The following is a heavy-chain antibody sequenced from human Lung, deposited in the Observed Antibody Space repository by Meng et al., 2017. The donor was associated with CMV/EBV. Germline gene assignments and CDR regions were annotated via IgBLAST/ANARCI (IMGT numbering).Heavy chain of an antibody. Sequence: SETLSLTCTVSGYSISSGYYWGWIRQSPGKEVEWIGSIHHSGSTYYYPSLQSRVTISMDAPNDQFSLNLNSVTAAETAVYYCARVHRILNGFDPWGRGIVVTVSS. D-gene: IGHD2/OR15-2a*01. V-gene: IGHV4-38-2*02. J-gene: IGHJ5*02. CDR1: GYSISSGYY. CDR3: ARVHRILNGFDP. CDR2: IHHSGST.